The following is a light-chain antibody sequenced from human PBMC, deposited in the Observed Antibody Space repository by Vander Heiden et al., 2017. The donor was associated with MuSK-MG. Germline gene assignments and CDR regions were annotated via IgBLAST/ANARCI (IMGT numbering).Light chain of an antibody. J-gene: IGLJ2*01. CDR3: AAWDDSLSGVV. CDR2: SNN. V-gene: IGLV1-47*02. CDR1: SSNIGSNY. Sequence: QSVLPQPPSASGTPGQTVTISCSGSSSNIGSNYVYWYQQLPGTAPKLLIYSNNQRPSGVPDRFSGSKSGTSASLAISGLRSEDEADYYCAAWDDSLSGVVFGGGTKLTVL.